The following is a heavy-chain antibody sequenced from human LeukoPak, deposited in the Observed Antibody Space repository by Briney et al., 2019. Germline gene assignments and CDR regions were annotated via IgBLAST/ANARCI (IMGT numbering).Heavy chain of an antibody. D-gene: IGHD3-22*01. CDR2: IYYSGST. J-gene: IGHJ5*02. V-gene: IGHV4-59*01. CDR3: ARDRRAGQSGYWFDP. Sequence: SETLSLTCTVSGGSISSYYWSWIRQPPGKGLEWLGYIYYSGSTYYNPSLKSRVTISVDTSKNQFSLKLTSVTTADTAVYYCARDRRAGQSGYWFDPWGQGTLVTVSS. CDR1: GGSISSYY.